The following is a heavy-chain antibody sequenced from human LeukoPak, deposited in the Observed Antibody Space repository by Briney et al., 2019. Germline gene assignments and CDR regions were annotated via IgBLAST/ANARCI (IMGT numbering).Heavy chain of an antibody. Sequence: GGSLRLSCVASGFTFSSYGMHWVRQAPGKGLEWVAFIRYDGSNKYYADSVKGRFTISRDNSKNTLYLQMNSLRAEDTAVYYCAKGMGYCSSTSCYDGDYWGQGTLVTVSS. CDR2: IRYDGSNK. CDR3: AKGMGYCSSTSCYDGDY. V-gene: IGHV3-30*02. D-gene: IGHD2-2*01. J-gene: IGHJ4*02. CDR1: GFTFSSYG.